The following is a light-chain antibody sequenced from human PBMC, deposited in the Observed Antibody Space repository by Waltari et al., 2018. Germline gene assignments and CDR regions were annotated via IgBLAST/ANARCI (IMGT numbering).Light chain of an antibody. CDR2: EGF. CDR1: TNDIGRYNL. CDR3: CSYAGIDTFVL. V-gene: IGLV2-23*01. Sequence: QSALTQPASVSGSPGQSFTISCTGTTNDIGRYNLVSWYQRRPGKAPKLMIYEGFKRPSGVSNRFSGSKSGNTASLTISGLQAEDEADYYCCSYAGIDTFVLFGGGTKVTVL. J-gene: IGLJ2*01.